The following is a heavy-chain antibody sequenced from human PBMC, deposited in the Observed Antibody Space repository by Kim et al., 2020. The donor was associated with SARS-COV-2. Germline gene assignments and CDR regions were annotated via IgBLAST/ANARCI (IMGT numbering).Heavy chain of an antibody. V-gene: IGHV5-51*01. Sequence: GTRYSPSLQGQVTTSADKSISTAYLQWSSLKASDTAMYYCARVDGYSDYWGQGTLVTVSS. D-gene: IGHD2-15*01. CDR2: GT. J-gene: IGHJ4*02. CDR3: ARVDGYSDY.